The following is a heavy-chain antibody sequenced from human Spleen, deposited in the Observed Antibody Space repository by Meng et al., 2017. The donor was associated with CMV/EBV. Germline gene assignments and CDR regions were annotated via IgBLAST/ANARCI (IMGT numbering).Heavy chain of an antibody. Sequence: GGSLRLSCEGSGFTLSDYGVSWFRQAPGKGLEWISSISASGASIYYPDSVRGRFTISRDAAKNTLYLQMNSLRAEDTAVYYCAKYSAVGERLYYFDYWGQGTLVTVSS. CDR1: GFTLSDYG. D-gene: IGHD2-21*01. V-gene: IGHV3-23*01. CDR2: ISASGASI. CDR3: AKYSAVGERLYYFDY. J-gene: IGHJ4*02.